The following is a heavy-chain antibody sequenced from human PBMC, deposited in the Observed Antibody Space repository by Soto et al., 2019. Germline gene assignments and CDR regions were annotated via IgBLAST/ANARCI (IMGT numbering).Heavy chain of an antibody. Sequence: GGSLRLSCAASGFTFSSYSMNWVRQALGKGLEWVSSISSSSSYIYYADSVKGRFTISRDNAKNSLYLQMNSLRAEDTAVYYCAREGDTAMVKDYYGMDVWGQGTTVTVSS. CDR3: AREGDTAMVKDYYGMDV. V-gene: IGHV3-21*01. J-gene: IGHJ6*02. CDR2: ISSSSSYI. CDR1: GFTFSSYS. D-gene: IGHD5-18*01.